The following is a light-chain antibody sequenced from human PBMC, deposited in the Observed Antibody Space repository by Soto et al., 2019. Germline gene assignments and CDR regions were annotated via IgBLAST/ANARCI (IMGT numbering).Light chain of an antibody. CDR1: QSMSDW. Sequence: DIQMTQSPSTLSASVGDRVTVTCRASQSMSDWLAWYQQKPGKAPDLLIYRTSTLKSGVSSRFSGSGSGTEFTLTISSLQPEDSATYYCQQYYGYPWTFGQGTEVEVK. CDR3: QQYYGYPWT. CDR2: RTS. J-gene: IGKJ1*01. V-gene: IGKV1-5*03.